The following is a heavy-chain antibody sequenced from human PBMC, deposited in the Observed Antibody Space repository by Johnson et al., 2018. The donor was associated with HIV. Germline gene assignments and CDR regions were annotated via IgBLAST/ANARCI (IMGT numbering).Heavy chain of an antibody. Sequence: VQLVESGGGVVQPGRSLRLSCAASGFTFSSYAMHWVRQAPGKGLEWVAVISYDGSNKYYADSVKGRFTISIDNSKNTLYLQMNSLRAEDTAVYYCARDLAGTERGNAFDIWGQGTMATVSS. CDR1: GFTFSSYA. V-gene: IGHV3-30*04. J-gene: IGHJ3*02. D-gene: IGHD1-1*01. CDR3: ARDLAGTERGNAFDI. CDR2: ISYDGSNK.